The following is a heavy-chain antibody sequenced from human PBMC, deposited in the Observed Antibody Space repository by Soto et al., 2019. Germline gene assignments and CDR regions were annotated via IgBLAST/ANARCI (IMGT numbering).Heavy chain of an antibody. D-gene: IGHD2-2*01. CDR1: GGSISSYY. CDR3: ARDGPAATSIKYYYYYMDV. CDR2: IYYSGST. V-gene: IGHV4-59*01. J-gene: IGHJ6*03. Sequence: PSETLSLTCTVSGGSISSYYWSWIRQPPGKGLEWIGYIYYSGSTNYNPSLKSRVTISVDTSKNQFSLKLSSVTAADTAVYYCARDGPAATSIKYYYYYMDVWGKGTTVTVSS.